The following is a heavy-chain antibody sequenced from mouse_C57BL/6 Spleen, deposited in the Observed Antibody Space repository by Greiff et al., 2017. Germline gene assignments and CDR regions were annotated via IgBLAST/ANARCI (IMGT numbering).Heavy chain of an antibody. CDR3: ARRATTEGYFDV. V-gene: IGHV1-69*01. J-gene: IGHJ1*03. Sequence: VKQRPGQGLEWIGEIDPSDSYTNYNQKFKGKSTLTVDKSSSTAYMQLSSLTSEDSAVYYCARRATTEGYFDVWGTGTTVTVSS. D-gene: IGHD1-1*01. CDR2: IDPSDSYT.